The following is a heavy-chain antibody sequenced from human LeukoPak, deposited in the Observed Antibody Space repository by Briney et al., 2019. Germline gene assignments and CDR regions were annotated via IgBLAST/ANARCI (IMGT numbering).Heavy chain of an antibody. V-gene: IGHV4-59*01. CDR2: IYYSGST. Sequence: PSETLSLTCTVSGGSISSYYWSWIRQPPGKGLEWIGYIYYSGSTNYNPSLKSRVTISVDTSKNQFSLKLSSVTAADTAVYYCARGPPNIDYWGQGTLVTVSS. CDR1: GGSISSYY. CDR3: ARGPPNIDY. J-gene: IGHJ4*02. D-gene: IGHD1/OR15-1a*01.